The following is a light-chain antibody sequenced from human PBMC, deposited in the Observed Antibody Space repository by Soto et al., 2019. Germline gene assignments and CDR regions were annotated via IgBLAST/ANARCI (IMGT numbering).Light chain of an antibody. CDR2: DAS. CDR3: QQRSNWPYLT. Sequence: EIVLTQSPDTLSLSPGERATLSCRASQSVSGYLGWYQQKPGQAPRLLIYDASNRAYGVPARFRGSGSGTNFPLTSASLEPDDFDVYYCQQRSNWPYLTFGGGTRV. V-gene: IGKV3-11*01. J-gene: IGKJ4*01. CDR1: QSVSGY.